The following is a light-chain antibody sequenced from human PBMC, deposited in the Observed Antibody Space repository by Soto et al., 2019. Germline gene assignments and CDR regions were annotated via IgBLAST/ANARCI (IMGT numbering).Light chain of an antibody. CDR2: DAS. Sequence: EIVLTQSPATLSLSPGERATLSCRASQSVSNYLAWYQQKPGQAPRLLIYDASNRATCIPARFSGSGSGIEFTLTISRLEPEDFAVYYCQPRSIWHPDESTFGQGTKLEI. CDR3: QPRSIWHPDEST. CDR1: QSVSNY. J-gene: IGKJ2*01. V-gene: IGKV3-11*01.